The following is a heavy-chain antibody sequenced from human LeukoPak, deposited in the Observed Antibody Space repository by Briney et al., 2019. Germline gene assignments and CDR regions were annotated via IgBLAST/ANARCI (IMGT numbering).Heavy chain of an antibody. CDR3: ARASRITIFGVVITPTPTFDY. CDR2: IYSSGST. Sequence: SETLSLTCTVSAGSISSYYWSWIRQPPGKGLEWIGYIYSSGSTNYNPSLKSRVTISVDTSKNQFSLKLSSVTAADTAVYYCARASRITIFGVVITPTPTFDYWGQGTLVTVSS. J-gene: IGHJ4*02. CDR1: AGSISSYY. D-gene: IGHD3-3*01. V-gene: IGHV4-59*12.